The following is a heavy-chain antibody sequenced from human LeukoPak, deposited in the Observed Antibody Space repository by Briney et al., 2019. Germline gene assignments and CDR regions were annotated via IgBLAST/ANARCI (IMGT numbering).Heavy chain of an antibody. V-gene: IGHV3-30*18. CDR1: GFTFSSYG. J-gene: IGHJ4*02. Sequence: GRSLRLSCAASGFTFSSYGMYWVRQAPGKGLEWVAVISYDGSNKYYADSVKGRFTISRDNSKNTLYLQMNSLRAEDTAVYYCAKDRSYDILAVTDYWGQGTLVTVSS. CDR3: AKDRSYDILAVTDY. D-gene: IGHD3-9*01. CDR2: ISYDGSNK.